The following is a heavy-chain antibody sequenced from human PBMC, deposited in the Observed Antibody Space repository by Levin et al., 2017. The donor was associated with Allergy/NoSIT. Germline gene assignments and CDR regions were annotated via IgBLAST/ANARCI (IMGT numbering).Heavy chain of an antibody. CDR2: IYYSGST. CDR3: ARAEYYGSGFFDP. V-gene: IGHV4-61*01. J-gene: IGHJ5*02. CDR1: GGSVSSGSYY. Sequence: SETLSLTCTVSGGSVSSGSYYWSWIRQPPGKGLEWIGYIYYSGSTNYNPSLKSRVTISVDTSKNQFSLKLSSVTAADTAVYYCARAEYYGSGFFDPWGQGTLVTVSS. D-gene: IGHD3-10*01.